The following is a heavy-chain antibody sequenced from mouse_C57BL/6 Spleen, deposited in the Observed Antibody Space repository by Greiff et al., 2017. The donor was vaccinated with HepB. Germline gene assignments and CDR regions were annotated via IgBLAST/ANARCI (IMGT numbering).Heavy chain of an antibody. J-gene: IGHJ2*01. V-gene: IGHV1-4*01. Sequence: QVQLQQSGAELARPGASVKMSCKASGYTFTSYTMHWVKQRPGQGLEWIGYINPSSGYTKYNQKFKDKATLTADKSSSTAYMQLSSLTSEDSAVYYCANKFITTVVAPFDYWGQGTTLTVSS. CDR3: ANKFITTVVAPFDY. CDR1: GYTFTSYT. D-gene: IGHD1-1*01. CDR2: INPSSGYT.